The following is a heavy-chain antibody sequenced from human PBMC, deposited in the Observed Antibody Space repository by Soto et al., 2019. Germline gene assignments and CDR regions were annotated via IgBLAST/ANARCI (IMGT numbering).Heavy chain of an antibody. V-gene: IGHV3-23*01. Sequence: GGSLRLSCAASGFTFSSYTMSWVRQAPGKGLEWVSTISGSGSSTYSADSVKGRFTISRDNAKNSLYLQMNSLRAEDTAVYYCARDQPGYSYGYGLGYWGQGTLVTV. CDR2: ISGSGSST. J-gene: IGHJ4*02. D-gene: IGHD5-18*01. CDR3: ARDQPGYSYGYGLGY. CDR1: GFTFSSYT.